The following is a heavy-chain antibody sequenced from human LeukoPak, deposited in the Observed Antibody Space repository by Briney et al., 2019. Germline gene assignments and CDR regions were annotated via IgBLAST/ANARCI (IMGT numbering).Heavy chain of an antibody. CDR1: GFTFSSYS. Sequence: GGSLRLSCAASGFTFSSYSMNWVRQAPGKGLEWVSSISSSSSYVYYADSVKGRFTISRDNAKNSLYLQMNSLRAEDTAVYYWARDRENYSYGSSFDYWGQGTLVTVSS. CDR2: ISSSSSYV. D-gene: IGHD5-18*01. J-gene: IGHJ4*02. V-gene: IGHV3-21*01. CDR3: ARDRENYSYGSSFDY.